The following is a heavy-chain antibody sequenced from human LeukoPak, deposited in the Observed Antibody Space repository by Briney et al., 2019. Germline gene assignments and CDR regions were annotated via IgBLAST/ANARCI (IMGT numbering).Heavy chain of an antibody. Sequence: GGSLRLSCAASGFTFSSYGMHWVRQAPGKGLEWVAVISYDGSNKYYADSVKGRFTISRDNSKNTLYLQMNSLRAEDTAVYYCAKGRGTTVTAAANYWGQGTLVTVSS. CDR1: GFTFSSYG. CDR3: AKGRGTTVTAAANY. CDR2: ISYDGSNK. D-gene: IGHD4-17*01. J-gene: IGHJ4*02. V-gene: IGHV3-30*18.